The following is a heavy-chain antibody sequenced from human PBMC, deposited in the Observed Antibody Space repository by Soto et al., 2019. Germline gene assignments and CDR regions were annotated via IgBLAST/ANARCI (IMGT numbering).Heavy chain of an antibody. CDR1: GYTFTSYA. V-gene: IGHV1-3*01. Sequence: ASVKVSCKASGYTFTSYAMHWVRQAPGQRLEWMGWINAGNGNTKYSQKFQGRVTITRDTSASTAYMELSRLRSDDTAVYYCARDGRAVAGYFDYWGQGTLVTVSS. J-gene: IGHJ4*02. CDR3: ARDGRAVAGYFDY. CDR2: INAGNGNT. D-gene: IGHD6-19*01.